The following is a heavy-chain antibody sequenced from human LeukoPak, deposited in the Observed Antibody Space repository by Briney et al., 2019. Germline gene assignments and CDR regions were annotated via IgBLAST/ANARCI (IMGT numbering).Heavy chain of an antibody. Sequence: SQTLSLTCTVSGGSISSGDYYWSWIRQPPGKGLEWIVYIYYSGSTYYNPSLKSRVTISVDTSKNQFSLKLSSVTAADTAVYYCARETMVRGVISLWFDYWGQGTLVTVSS. CDR1: GGSISSGDYY. V-gene: IGHV4-30-4*01. CDR2: IYYSGST. CDR3: ARETMVRGVISLWFDY. D-gene: IGHD3-10*01. J-gene: IGHJ4*02.